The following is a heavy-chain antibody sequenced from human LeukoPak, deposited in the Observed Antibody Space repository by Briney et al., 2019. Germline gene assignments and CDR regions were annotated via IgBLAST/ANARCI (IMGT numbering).Heavy chain of an antibody. J-gene: IGHJ5*02. V-gene: IGHV3-21*01. CDR3: ARDSDYYDSSGYYLNWFDP. CDR1: GFTFSSYS. D-gene: IGHD3-22*01. Sequence: GGSLRLSCAASGFTFSSYSMNWVRQAPGKGLEWVSSISSSSSYIYYADSVKGRFTISRDNAKNSLYPQMNSLRAEDTAVYYCARDSDYYDSSGYYLNWFDPWGQGTLVTVSS. CDR2: ISSSSSYI.